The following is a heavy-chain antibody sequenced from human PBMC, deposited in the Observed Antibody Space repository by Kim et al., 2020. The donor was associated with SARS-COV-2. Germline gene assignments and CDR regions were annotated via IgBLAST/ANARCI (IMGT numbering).Heavy chain of an antibody. CDR1: GFTFSTYS. CDR2: ISSSSYI. CDR3: ARDRREYSSSGGHYYYYYGMDV. V-gene: IGHV3-21*01. J-gene: IGHJ6*02. D-gene: IGHD6-13*01. Sequence: GGSLRLSCAASGFTFSTYSMDWVRQAPGKGLEWVSSISSSSYIYYGDSVKGRFTISRDNAKNSLYLQMNSLRAEDTAVYYCARDRREYSSSGGHYYYYYGMDVWGQGTTVTVSS.